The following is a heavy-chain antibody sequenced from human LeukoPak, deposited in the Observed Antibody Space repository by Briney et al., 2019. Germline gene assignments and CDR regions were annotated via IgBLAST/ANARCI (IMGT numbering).Heavy chain of an antibody. Sequence: GGSLRLSCVGSGFTFSGNSMNWVRQAPGRGLEWVSHISASSTIIHYADSVKGRVTISRDNAKNSVFLQMNRLRVEDTAVYYCTTSRHSSSWYYNDYWGQGNLVTVSS. V-gene: IGHV3-48*01. CDR2: ISASSTII. CDR3: TTSRHSSSWYYNDY. CDR1: GFTFSGNS. J-gene: IGHJ4*02. D-gene: IGHD6-13*01.